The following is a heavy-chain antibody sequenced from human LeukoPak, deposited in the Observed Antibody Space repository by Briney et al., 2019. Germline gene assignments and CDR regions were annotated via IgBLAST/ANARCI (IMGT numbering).Heavy chain of an antibody. J-gene: IGHJ4*02. V-gene: IGHV3-30*02. CDR1: GFTFSSYG. CDR2: IRYDGSNK. CDR3: AKDLFPNYDFWSGYYGGLHY. Sequence: GGSLRLSCAASGFTFSSYGMHWVRQAPGKGLEWVAFIRYDGSNKYYADSVKGRFTISRDNSKNTLYLQMNSLRAEDTAVYYCAKDLFPNYDFWSGYYGGLHYWGQGTLVTVSS. D-gene: IGHD3-3*01.